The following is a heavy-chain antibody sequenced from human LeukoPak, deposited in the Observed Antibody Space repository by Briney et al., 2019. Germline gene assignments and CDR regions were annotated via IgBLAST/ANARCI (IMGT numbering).Heavy chain of an antibody. D-gene: IGHD3-9*01. V-gene: IGHV1-2*02. CDR1: GYSFTGYY. CDR2: INPNTGGT. CDR3: ARAGVLRYFVPPDGYYYFDY. J-gene: IGHJ4*02. Sequence: GASVKVSCKASGYSFTGYYMHWVRQAPGQGLEWMGWINPNTGGTNYVQKFQGRVTMTRDTSISTAYMELSRLRSDDTAVYYCARAGVLRYFVPPDGYYYFDYWGQGTLVTVSS.